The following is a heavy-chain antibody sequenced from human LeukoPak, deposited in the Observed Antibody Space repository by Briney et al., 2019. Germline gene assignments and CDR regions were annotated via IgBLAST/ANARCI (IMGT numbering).Heavy chain of an antibody. CDR1: GGSFSGYY. D-gene: IGHD2-15*01. CDR2: INHSGST. V-gene: IGHV4-34*01. J-gene: IGHJ4*02. Sequence: SETLSLTCAVYGGSFSGYYWSWIRQPPGKGLEWIGEINHSGSTNYNPSLKSRVTISVDTSKNQFSLKLSSVTAADTAAYYCARHPKYCSGGSCYFDYWGQGTLVTVSS. CDR3: ARHPKYCSGGSCYFDY.